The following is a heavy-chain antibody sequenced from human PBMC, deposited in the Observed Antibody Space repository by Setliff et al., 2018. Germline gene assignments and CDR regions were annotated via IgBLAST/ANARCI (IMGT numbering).Heavy chain of an antibody. D-gene: IGHD3-10*01. CDR1: NGSVSTTTHY. Sequence: SETLSLTCTVSNGSVSTTTHYWGWVRQPPGKGLEWIGSVYYSGYTYYSPSLESRVAISVDTSKNQFSLKLNSVTAADTAVCYCARIDFTMLQGVLGHWGQGTLVTVSS. CDR2: VYYSGYT. CDR3: ARIDFTMLQGVLGH. J-gene: IGHJ1*01. V-gene: IGHV4-39*07.